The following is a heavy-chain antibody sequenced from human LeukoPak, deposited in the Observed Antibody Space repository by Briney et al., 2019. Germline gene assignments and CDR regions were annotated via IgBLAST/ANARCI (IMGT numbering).Heavy chain of an antibody. V-gene: IGHV1-2*02. CDR1: GYTFTGYY. D-gene: IGHD6-19*01. J-gene: IGHJ4*02. CDR3: ARPLYSGGWGFDY. Sequence: ASVKVSCKASGYTFTGYYMHWVRQAPGQGLEWMGWINPNSGGTNYAQKFQGRVTMTRDTSISTAYMELSRLRSDDTAVYYCARPLYSGGWGFDYWGQGTLVTVSS. CDR2: INPNSGGT.